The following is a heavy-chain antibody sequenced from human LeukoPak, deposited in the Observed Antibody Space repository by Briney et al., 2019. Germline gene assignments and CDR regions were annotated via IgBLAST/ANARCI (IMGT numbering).Heavy chain of an antibody. V-gene: IGHV3-7*01. CDR2: IKQDGSEK. D-gene: IGHD3-22*01. Sequence: GGSLRLSCAASGFTFSSYWMSWVRQAPGKGLEWVANIKQDGSEKYYVDSVKGRFTISRDNAKNSLYLQMNSLRAEDTAVYYCARLYYYDGSGYYNWFDPWGQGTLVTVSS. CDR3: ARLYYYDGSGYYNWFDP. CDR1: GFTFSSYW. J-gene: IGHJ5*02.